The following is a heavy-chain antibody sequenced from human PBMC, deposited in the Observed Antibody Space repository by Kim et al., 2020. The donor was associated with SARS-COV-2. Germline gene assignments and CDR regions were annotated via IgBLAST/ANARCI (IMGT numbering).Heavy chain of an antibody. V-gene: IGHV3-23*01. CDR1: GFTFRNYA. CDR3: AKHYYSSSSGGYYYYMDV. D-gene: IGHD6-13*01. J-gene: IGHJ6*03. Sequence: GGSLRLSCAASGFTFRNYAMSWVRQVQGKGLEWVSVISGSGGSTDYADSVKGRFTISRDNSKNTLYLSMNSLRAEDTAIYYCAKHYYSSSSGGYYYYMDVWGKGTTVTVSS. CDR2: ISGSGGST.